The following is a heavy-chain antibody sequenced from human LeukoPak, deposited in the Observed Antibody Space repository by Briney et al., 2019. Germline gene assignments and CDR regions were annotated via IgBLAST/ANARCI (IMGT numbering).Heavy chain of an antibody. Sequence: PGGSLRLSCAGSGFTFSNYEMNWVRQAPGKGLEWISYISGTGRTKYYADSVKGRFTVSRDNAKTSLYLQMSSLRTEDTAVYYCARENGDYGVPFDFWGQGTLVAVSS. CDR1: GFTFSNYE. CDR3: ARENGDYGVPFDF. V-gene: IGHV3-48*03. J-gene: IGHJ4*02. D-gene: IGHD4/OR15-4a*01. CDR2: ISGTGRTK.